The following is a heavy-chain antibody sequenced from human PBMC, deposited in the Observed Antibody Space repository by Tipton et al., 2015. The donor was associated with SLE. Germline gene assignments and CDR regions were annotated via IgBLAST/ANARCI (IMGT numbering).Heavy chain of an antibody. Sequence: TLSLTCTVSGGSVSSGSYYWSWIRQPPGKGLEWIGYIYYSGSTNYNPSLKSRVTISVDTSKDQFSLKLSSVTAADTAVYYCASWYSSSWYHYFDYWGQGTLVTVSS. V-gene: IGHV4-61*01. CDR3: ASWYSSSWYHYFDY. D-gene: IGHD6-13*01. CDR1: GGSVSSGSYY. CDR2: IYYSGST. J-gene: IGHJ4*02.